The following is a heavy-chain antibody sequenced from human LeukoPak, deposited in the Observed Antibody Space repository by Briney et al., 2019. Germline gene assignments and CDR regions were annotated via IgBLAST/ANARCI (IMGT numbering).Heavy chain of an antibody. D-gene: IGHD2-2*01. CDR2: INPNRGGT. CDR1: GYTFTGYY. J-gene: IGHJ4*02. V-gene: IGHV1-2*04. Sequence: ASVKVSCKASGYTFTGYYMHWVRQAPGQGLEWMGWINPNRGGTNHAQKFQGWVTMTRDTSISTAYMELSRLRYDDTAVYYCARGGVIPTARFDYWGQGTPVTVSS. CDR3: ARGGVIPTARFDY.